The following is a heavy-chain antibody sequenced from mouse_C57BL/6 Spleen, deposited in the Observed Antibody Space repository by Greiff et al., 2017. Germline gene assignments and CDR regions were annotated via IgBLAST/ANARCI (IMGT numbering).Heavy chain of an antibody. J-gene: IGHJ4*01. CDR1: GFNIKNTY. V-gene: IGHV14-3*01. D-gene: IGHD1-1*01. CDR2: IDPANGNT. Sequence: EVQRVESVAELVRPGASVKLSCTASGFNIKNTYMHWVKQRPEQGLEWIGRIDPANGNTKYAPKFQGKATITADTSSNTAYLQLSSLTSEDTAIYYCARVDYGSSGYAMDYWGQGTSVTVSS. CDR3: ARVDYGSSGYAMDY.